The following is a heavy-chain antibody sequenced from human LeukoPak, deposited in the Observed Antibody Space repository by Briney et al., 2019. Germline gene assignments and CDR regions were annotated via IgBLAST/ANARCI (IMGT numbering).Heavy chain of an antibody. V-gene: IGHV3-66*04. D-gene: IGHD4-17*01. J-gene: IGHJ4*02. CDR1: GFTVSNSY. CDR3: AKHGEAYGDSKTDY. Sequence: QSGGSLRLSCAASGFTVSNSYMSWVRQAPGKGLELVSVLYSGGGAYYTDSVRGRFTISRDNSKNTLFLQMNSLRAEDTAVYYCAKHGEAYGDSKTDYWGQGTLVTVS. CDR2: LYSGGGA.